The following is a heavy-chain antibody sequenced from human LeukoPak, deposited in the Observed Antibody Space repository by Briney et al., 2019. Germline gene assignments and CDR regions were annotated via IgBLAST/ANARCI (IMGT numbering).Heavy chain of an antibody. CDR1: GFSVSNSH. CDR2: INSGGRT. CDR3: ARVKDTSNSKSHVDV. Sequence: QTGGSLRLSCEASGFSVSNSHMAWVRQAPGKGLEWVSHINSGGRTFYADSVKGRFTIARDNSRNTLHLQMNNLKGEDTAVYYCARVKDTSNSKSHVDVWGEGTTVIVSS. J-gene: IGHJ6*04. D-gene: IGHD2-15*01. V-gene: IGHV3-53*01.